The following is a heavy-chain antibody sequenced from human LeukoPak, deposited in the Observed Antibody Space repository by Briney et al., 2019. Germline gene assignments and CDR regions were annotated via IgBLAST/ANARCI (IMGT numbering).Heavy chain of an antibody. D-gene: IGHD5-12*01. J-gene: IGHJ4*02. V-gene: IGHV4-61*02. CDR1: GGSISSGSHY. Sequence: SETLSLTCSVSGGSISSGSHYWSWIRQPAGQGLDWIGRIYSSGSANYNPSLKSRVTISVDTSKNQFSLRLTSVTAADTAVYYCARFSTISEGYIYGRGVFDYWRQGTLVIVSS. CDR3: ARFSTISEGYIYGRGVFDY. CDR2: IYSSGSA.